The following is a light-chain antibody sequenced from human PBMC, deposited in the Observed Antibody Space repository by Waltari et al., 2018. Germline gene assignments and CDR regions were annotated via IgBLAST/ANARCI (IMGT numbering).Light chain of an antibody. CDR3: SSYAGSNFVV. CDR1: SSDVGGYNY. V-gene: IGLV2-8*01. CDR2: EVS. Sequence: QSALAQPPSASGSPGQSVTISCTGTSSDVGGYNYVSWYQQHPGKAPKLMIYEVSKRPSGVPDRFSGSKSVNTASLTVSGLQAEDEAAYYCSSYAGSNFVVFGGGTKVTVL. J-gene: IGLJ2*01.